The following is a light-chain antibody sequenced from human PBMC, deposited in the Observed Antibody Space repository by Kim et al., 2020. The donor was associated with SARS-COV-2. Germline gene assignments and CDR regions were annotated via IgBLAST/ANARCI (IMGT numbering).Light chain of an antibody. CDR3: QQYESYWT. J-gene: IGKJ1*01. CDR1: QSISSW. CDR2: KAS. V-gene: IGKV1-5*03. Sequence: SASVGERGTITWRASQSISSWLGCYQQKPGKAPNLLIYKASNLQSGVPSRFSGSGCGTEFTLTISSLQPDDFATYYCQQYESYWTFGQGTKVDIK.